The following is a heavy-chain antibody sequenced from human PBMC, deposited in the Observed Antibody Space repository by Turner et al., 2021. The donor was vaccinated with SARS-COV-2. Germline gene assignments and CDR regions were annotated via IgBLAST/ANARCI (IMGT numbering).Heavy chain of an antibody. CDR1: GYTFTGYY. J-gene: IGHJ6*02. D-gene: IGHD5-18*01. CDR2: SNPNSGGK. CDR3: ARSRYTYGSYYDYGMDV. Sequence: QVQLVQSGPEETQPGASVTVSCKASGYTFTGYYMHWVRQAPGQGVEGMGWSNPNSGGKNEAQKYQGRVTMTWDTSISTAYMKMSRLKTDDTAVYYWARSRYTYGSYYDYGMDVWGQGTTVTVSS. V-gene: IGHV1-2*02.